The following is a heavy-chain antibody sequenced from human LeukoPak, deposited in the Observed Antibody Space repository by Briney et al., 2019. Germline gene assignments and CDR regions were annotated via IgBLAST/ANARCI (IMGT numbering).Heavy chain of an antibody. D-gene: IGHD7-27*01. CDR2: IYHTGST. Sequence: SETLSLTCTISGGSVSDYYCSWIRQYPGKGLECIGYIYHTGSTSYSPSLKSRVTISADTSQNQFSLKLSSVTAADTAVYYCASRKLRNDYWGQGTLVTVSS. CDR1: GGSVSDYY. CDR3: ASRKLRNDY. J-gene: IGHJ4*02. V-gene: IGHV4-59*02.